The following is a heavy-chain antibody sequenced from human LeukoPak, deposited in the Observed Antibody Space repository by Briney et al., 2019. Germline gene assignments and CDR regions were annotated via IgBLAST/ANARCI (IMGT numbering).Heavy chain of an antibody. Sequence: GGSLRLSCAASGFTFSSYGMHWVRQAPGKGLVWEPRINSDGSSTSYADSVKGRFTISRDNARNSLYLQMNSLTAEDTAVYSCATKRWQPSSFDYWGQGTLVTVSS. V-gene: IGHV3-74*01. D-gene: IGHD5-24*01. CDR2: INSDGSST. CDR3: ATKRWQPSSFDY. CDR1: GFTFSSYG. J-gene: IGHJ4*02.